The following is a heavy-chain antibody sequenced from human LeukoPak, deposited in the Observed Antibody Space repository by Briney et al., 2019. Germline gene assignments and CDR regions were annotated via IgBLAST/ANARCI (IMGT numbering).Heavy chain of an antibody. CDR2: IYSGGST. V-gene: IGHV3-66*01. D-gene: IGHD3-10*01. CDR3: ARDREYYFDY. J-gene: IGHJ4*02. Sequence: GGSLRLSCAASGFTFATYVMTWVRQAPGKGLEWVSVIYSGGSTYYADSVKGRFTISRDNSKNTLYLQMNSLRAEDTAVYYCARDREYYFDYWGQGTLVTVSS. CDR1: GFTFATYV.